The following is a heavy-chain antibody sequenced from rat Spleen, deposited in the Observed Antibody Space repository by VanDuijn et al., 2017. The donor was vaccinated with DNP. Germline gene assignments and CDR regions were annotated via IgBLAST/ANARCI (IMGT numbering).Heavy chain of an antibody. CDR1: GYSITSNY. V-gene: IGHV3-1*01. D-gene: IGHD2-1*01. CDR2: IHFSGST. Sequence: EVQLQESGPGLVKPSQSLSLTCSVTGYSITSNYWGWIRNFPGDEMEWIGHIHFSGSTNYNPSLKSRISITRDTSKNQFFLQLNSVTTEDTATYYCARWTIPANYFDYWGQGVMVTVSS. CDR3: ARWTIPANYFDY. J-gene: IGHJ2*01.